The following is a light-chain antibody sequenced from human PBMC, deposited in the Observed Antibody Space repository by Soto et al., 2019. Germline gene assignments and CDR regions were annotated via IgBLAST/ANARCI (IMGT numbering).Light chain of an antibody. Sequence: EIVLTQSPGTLSLSPGERATLSCRASQSVSSSYLAWYQQKPGQAPRLLIYGASIRATGIPDRFSGSGSGTDFTLTISRLEPEDFAVYYFQQYGSSTFTFGPGTKVHIK. V-gene: IGKV3-20*01. CDR3: QQYGSSTFT. J-gene: IGKJ3*01. CDR1: QSVSSSY. CDR2: GAS.